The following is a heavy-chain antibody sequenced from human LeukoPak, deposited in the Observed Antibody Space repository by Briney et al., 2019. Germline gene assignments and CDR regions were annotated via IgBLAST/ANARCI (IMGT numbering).Heavy chain of an antibody. V-gene: IGHV1-2*02. CDR1: GYTFTGYY. CDR2: INPNSGGT. D-gene: IGHD3-10*01. Sequence: ASVKVSCKASGYTFTGYYMHWVRQAPGQGLEWMGWINPNSGGTNYAQKFQGRVTMTRDTSISTAYMELSRLRSDDTAVYYCARAPITRGRQRLDYWGQGTLVTVSS. CDR3: ARAPITRGRQRLDY. J-gene: IGHJ4*02.